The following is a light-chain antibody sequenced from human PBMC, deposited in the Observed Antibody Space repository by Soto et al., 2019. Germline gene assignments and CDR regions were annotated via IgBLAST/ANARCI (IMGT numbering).Light chain of an antibody. Sequence: DIQMTQSPSSLSASVGDRVTITCRASQSISSYLNWYQQKPGKARKLLIYAASSLQSGVPSRFSGSGSRTDLTIIISSQQHDDSANYYCQQSYSTPLTFGGGTKVDI. CDR1: QSISSY. V-gene: IGKV1-39*01. J-gene: IGKJ4*01. CDR2: AAS. CDR3: QQSYSTPLT.